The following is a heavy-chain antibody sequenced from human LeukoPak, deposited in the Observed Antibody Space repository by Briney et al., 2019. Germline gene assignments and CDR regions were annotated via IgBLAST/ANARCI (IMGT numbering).Heavy chain of an antibody. CDR3: ARLWGDATIFDL. CDR2: INQDGSAK. V-gene: IGHV3-7*01. J-gene: IGHJ4*02. D-gene: IGHD5-12*01. CDR1: EFTFSAFW. Sequence: GGSLRLSCAASEFTFSAFWMSWVRQAPGKGLEWVANINQDGSAKYYVDSVKGRFTVSRDNAENSLYLQTTSLRAEYTAMYYCARLWGDATIFDLWGQGTLVTVSS.